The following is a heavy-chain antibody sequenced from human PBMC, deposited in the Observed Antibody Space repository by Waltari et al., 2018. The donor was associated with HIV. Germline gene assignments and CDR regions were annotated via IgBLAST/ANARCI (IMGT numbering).Heavy chain of an antibody. V-gene: IGHV3-66*01. CDR3: ASIAYCGGDCYPRGMDV. CDR1: GFTVSSNY. D-gene: IGHD2-21*02. J-gene: IGHJ6*02. CDR2: IYSGGST. Sequence: EVQLVESGGGLVQPGGSLRLSCAASGFTVSSNYMSWVRQAPGKGLEWVSVIYSGGSTYYADSVKGRFTISRDNSKNTLNLQMNSLRAEDTAVYYCASIAYCGGDCYPRGMDVWGQGTTVTVSS.